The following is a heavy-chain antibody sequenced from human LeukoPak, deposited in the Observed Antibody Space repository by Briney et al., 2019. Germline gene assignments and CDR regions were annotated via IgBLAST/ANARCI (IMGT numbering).Heavy chain of an antibody. CDR2: ISYDGGNK. J-gene: IGHJ4*02. Sequence: QPGRSLRLSCAASGFTFSSYGMHWVRQAPGKGLEWVAVISYDGGNKYYADSVKGRFTISRDNSKNTLYLQMNSLRAEDTAVYYCAKDRNGGYSYGLFDYWGQGTLVTVSS. CDR1: GFTFSSYG. D-gene: IGHD5-18*01. V-gene: IGHV3-30*18. CDR3: AKDRNGGYSYGLFDY.